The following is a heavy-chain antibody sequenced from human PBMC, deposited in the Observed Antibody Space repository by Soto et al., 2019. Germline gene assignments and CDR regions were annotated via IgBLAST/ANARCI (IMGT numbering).Heavy chain of an antibody. D-gene: IGHD3-10*01. V-gene: IGHV1-2*02. CDR2: LNTKFGDT. Sequence: QVQLVQSGAEVKEPGDSVRVSCEASGYTFTAYYIHWVRQAPGQGLEWMGWLNTKFGDTTYAQDFQDRVSMTRDMSISTVFMELSRLTSDDKAIYYCARNMDYYYGPGSGNGHGFWGQGTTVIGFS. CDR1: GYTFTAYY. J-gene: IGHJ6*02. CDR3: ARNMDYYYGPGSGNGHGF.